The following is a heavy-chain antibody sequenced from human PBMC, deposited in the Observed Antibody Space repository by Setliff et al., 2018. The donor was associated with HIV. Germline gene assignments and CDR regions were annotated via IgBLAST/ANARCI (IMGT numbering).Heavy chain of an antibody. D-gene: IGHD1-1*01. CDR1: GYSFTGHY. CDR3: ARQLSNSFDY. V-gene: IGHV1-2*06. Sequence: ASVKVSCKASGYSFTGHYLHWVRQAPGRRLEWMGRINPNNGGTNYAQKFLGRVTMTRDTSISTAYMELSSLRSDDTAVYFCARQLSNSFDYWGQGTLVTVSS. CDR2: INPNNGGT. J-gene: IGHJ4*02.